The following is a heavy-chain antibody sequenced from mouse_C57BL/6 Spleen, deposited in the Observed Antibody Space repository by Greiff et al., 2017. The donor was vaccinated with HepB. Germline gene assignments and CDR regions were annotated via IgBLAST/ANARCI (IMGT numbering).Heavy chain of an antibody. CDR2: ISNGGGST. D-gene: IGHD1-1*01. J-gene: IGHJ4*01. V-gene: IGHV5-12*01. CDR1: GFTFSDYY. Sequence: EVKLVESGGGLVQPGGSLKLSCAASGFTFSDYYMYWVRQTPEKRLEWVAYISNGGGSTYYPDTVKGRFTISRDNAKNTLYLQMSRLKSEDTAMYYCARQGSSYVRGMDYWGQGTSVTVSS. CDR3: ARQGSSYVRGMDY.